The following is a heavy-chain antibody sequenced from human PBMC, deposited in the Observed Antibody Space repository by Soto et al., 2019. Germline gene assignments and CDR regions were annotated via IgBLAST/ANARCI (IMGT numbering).Heavy chain of an antibody. J-gene: IGHJ4*02. CDR3: TRGPRPISTGTGAY. Sequence: GGSLRLSCSDSGVIFKMYWMHWVRQSPGKGLVWISRIYNDGSYTDYADSVKGRFTISRDNVNDTLYLQMNNLRAEDSGLYYCTRGPRPISTGTGAYWGQGTQVTVSS. V-gene: IGHV3-74*01. CDR1: GVIFKMYW. CDR2: IYNDGSYT. D-gene: IGHD3-10*01.